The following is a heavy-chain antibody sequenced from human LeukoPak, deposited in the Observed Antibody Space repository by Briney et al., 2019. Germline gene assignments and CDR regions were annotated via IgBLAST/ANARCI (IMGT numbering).Heavy chain of an antibody. CDR2: ISGSGGTT. J-gene: IGHJ4*02. Sequence: GGSLRLSCAASGFTFSSCAMSWVRQAPGKGLEWVSEISGSGGTTYYADPVKGRFTISRDNSKNTLYLQMNDLRAEDTAIYYCAKQYFGVSYFDYWGQGTLVTVSS. V-gene: IGHV3-23*01. CDR3: AKQYFGVSYFDY. CDR1: GFTFSSCA. D-gene: IGHD4-17*01.